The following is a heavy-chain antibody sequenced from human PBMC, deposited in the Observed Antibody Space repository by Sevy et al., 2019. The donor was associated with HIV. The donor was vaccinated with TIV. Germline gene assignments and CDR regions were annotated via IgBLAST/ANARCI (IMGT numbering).Heavy chain of an antibody. CDR3: ARVSAAAAKYYFDY. Sequence: SETLSLTSTVSGGSISSYYWSWIRQPPGKGLEWIGFIYYSGSTNYTPSLKSRVTISVDTSKNQFSLKLICVTAADTAVYDCARVSAAAAKYYFDYWGQGTLVTVSS. D-gene: IGHD6-13*01. V-gene: IGHV4-59*01. CDR1: GGSISSYY. CDR2: IYYSGST. J-gene: IGHJ4*02.